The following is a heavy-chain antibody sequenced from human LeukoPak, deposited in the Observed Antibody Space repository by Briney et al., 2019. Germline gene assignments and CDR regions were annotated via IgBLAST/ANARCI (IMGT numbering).Heavy chain of an antibody. J-gene: IGHJ3*01. Sequence: KPSETLSLTCTVSGGSISSYYWSWVRQPPGKGLEWVGRIKSKTDAETTDYAAPVKGRFTISRDDSENTLYLQMNSLKTEDTAVYYCTTEDSGAYDAFDLWGQGTLVTVSS. D-gene: IGHD3-10*01. CDR3: TTEDSGAYDAFDL. CDR1: GGSISSYY. CDR2: IKSKTDAETT. V-gene: IGHV3-15*01.